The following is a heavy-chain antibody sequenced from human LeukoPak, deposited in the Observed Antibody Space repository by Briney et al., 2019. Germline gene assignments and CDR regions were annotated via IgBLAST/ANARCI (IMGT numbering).Heavy chain of an antibody. V-gene: IGHV1-8*03. CDR3: ARIDYYDSRGGNWFDP. D-gene: IGHD3-22*01. J-gene: IGHJ5*02. Sequence: ASVKVSCKASGYTFTSYDINWVRRATGQGLEWMGWMNPNSGNTGYAQKFQGRLTITRNTSISTAYMELSSLRSEDTAVYYCARIDYYDSRGGNWFDPWGQGTLVTVSS. CDR1: GYTFTSYD. CDR2: MNPNSGNT.